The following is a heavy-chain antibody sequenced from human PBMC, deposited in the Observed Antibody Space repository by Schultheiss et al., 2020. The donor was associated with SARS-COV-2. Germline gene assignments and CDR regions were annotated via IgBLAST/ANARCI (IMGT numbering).Heavy chain of an antibody. CDR1: GGSISSGGYY. CDR3: ARARITIFGVVIAFDI. Sequence: SQTLSLTCTVSGGSISSGGYYWSWIRQHPGKGLEWIGYIYYSGSTNYNPSLKSRVTISVDTSKNQFSLKLSSVTAADTAVYYCARARITIFGVVIAFDIWGQGTMVTVSS. J-gene: IGHJ3*02. V-gene: IGHV4-31*03. D-gene: IGHD3-3*01. CDR2: IYYSGST.